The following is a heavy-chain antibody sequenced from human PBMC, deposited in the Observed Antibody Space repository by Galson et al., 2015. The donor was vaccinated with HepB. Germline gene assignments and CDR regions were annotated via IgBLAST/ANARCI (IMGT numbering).Heavy chain of an antibody. J-gene: IGHJ6*02. CDR3: ARAIKLLWFGGDLDYYGMDV. CDR2: ISAYNGNT. D-gene: IGHD3-10*01. V-gene: IGHV1-18*04. CDR1: GYTFNSYG. Sequence: SVKVSCKASGYTFNSYGISWVRHAPGQGLEWMGWISAYNGNTKYAQKFQGRVTMTTDTSTSPAYLELRSLRSYDTAVYYCARAIKLLWFGGDLDYYGMDVWGQGTTVTVSS.